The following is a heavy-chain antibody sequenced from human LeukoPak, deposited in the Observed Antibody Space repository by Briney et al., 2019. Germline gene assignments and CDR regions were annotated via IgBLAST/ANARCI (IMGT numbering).Heavy chain of an antibody. Sequence: PGGSLRPSCAASGFTFSSYAMHWVRQAPGKGLEWVAVISYDGSNKYYADSVKGRFTISRDNAKNSLYLQMNSLRAEDTAVYYCARGSESSYGDYVSWFDPWGQGTLVTVSS. V-gene: IGHV3-30*04. CDR3: ARGSESSYGDYVSWFDP. CDR2: ISYDGSNK. J-gene: IGHJ5*02. D-gene: IGHD4-17*01. CDR1: GFTFSSYA.